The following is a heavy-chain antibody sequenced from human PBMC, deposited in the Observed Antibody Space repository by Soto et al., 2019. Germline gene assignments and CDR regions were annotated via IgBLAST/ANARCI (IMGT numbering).Heavy chain of an antibody. V-gene: IGHV3-74*01. CDR3: ARDMSGGTYNYYYGMDV. D-gene: IGHD1-26*01. Sequence: ESLKISCEASGFAFGNYWMHWVRPAPGKGLVWVSRINSDGTSTSYADSVKGRFTISRDNAKNTLYLQMNSLRADDTAVYYCARDMSGGTYNYYYGMDVWGQGTTVTVSS. CDR2: INSDGTST. CDR1: GFAFGNYW. J-gene: IGHJ6*02.